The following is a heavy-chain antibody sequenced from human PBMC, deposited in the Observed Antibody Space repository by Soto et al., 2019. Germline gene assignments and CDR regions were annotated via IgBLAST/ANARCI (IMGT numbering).Heavy chain of an antibody. CDR2: ISGSGGST. J-gene: IGHJ4*02. CDR1: GFTFSSYA. CDR3: AKDSSPDYDSSGWYNY. Sequence: GGSLRLSCAASGFTFSSYAMSWVRQAPGKGLEWVSAISGSGGSTYYADPVKGRFTISRDNSKNTLYLQMNSLRAEDTAVYYCAKDSSPDYDSSGWYNYWGQGTLVTVSS. D-gene: IGHD6-19*01. V-gene: IGHV3-23*01.